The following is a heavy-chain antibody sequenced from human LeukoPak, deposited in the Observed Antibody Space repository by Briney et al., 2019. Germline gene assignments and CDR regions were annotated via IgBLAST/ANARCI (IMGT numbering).Heavy chain of an antibody. Sequence: SVKLSCKASGVTFISYAISWVRQAPGQGLEGVGRIIPIFRTANDAQKFQGTLTMTTDECSNTAYLELSSLRSDDTVVYYCASVSLGGDWYFDLWARGPVVRVLS. CDR3: ASVSLGGDWYFDL. V-gene: IGHV1-69*05. J-gene: IGHJ2*01. D-gene: IGHD2-15*01. CDR2: IIPIFRTA. CDR1: GVTFISYA.